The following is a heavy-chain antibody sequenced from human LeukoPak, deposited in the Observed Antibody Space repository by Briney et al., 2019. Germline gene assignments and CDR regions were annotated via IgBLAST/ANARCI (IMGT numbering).Heavy chain of an antibody. J-gene: IGHJ4*02. D-gene: IGHD5-24*01. CDR3: ASRMAD. CDR2: IYSVGST. V-gene: IGHV3-53*01. CDR1: GFTVSSNY. Sequence: GGSLRLSCAASGFTVSSNYMSWVRQAPGKGLEWVSVIYSVGSTNYADSVKGRFTISRDNSKNTLYLQMNSLRVEDTAVYYCASRMADWGQGTLVTVSS.